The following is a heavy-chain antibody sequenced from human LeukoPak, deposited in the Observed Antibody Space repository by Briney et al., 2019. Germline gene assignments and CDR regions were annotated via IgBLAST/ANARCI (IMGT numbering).Heavy chain of an antibody. CDR3: ARYGSGSYYKDPFDS. Sequence: GGSLRLSCAASGFTFSIYSMNWVRQAPGKGLEWVSYFGADNTIYYADSVKGRFTTSRDDAKNSLYLQMNSLRDEDTAVYYCARYGSGSYYKDPFDSWGQGTLVTVSS. CDR1: GFTFSIYS. CDR2: FGADNTI. D-gene: IGHD3-10*01. J-gene: IGHJ4*02. V-gene: IGHV3-48*02.